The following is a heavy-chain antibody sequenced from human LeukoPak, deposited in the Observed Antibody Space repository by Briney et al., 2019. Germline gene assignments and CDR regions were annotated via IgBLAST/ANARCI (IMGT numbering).Heavy chain of an antibody. CDR1: GFTFSSYS. V-gene: IGHV3-48*04. CDR2: ISSSSSTI. Sequence: AGGSLRLSCAASGFTFSSYSMNWVRQAPGKGLEWVSYISSSSSTIYYADSVKGRFTISRDNAKNSLYLQMNSLRAEDTAVYYCAREVEQWLAPFAFDVWGQGTMVTVSS. CDR3: AREVEQWLAPFAFDV. J-gene: IGHJ3*01. D-gene: IGHD6-19*01.